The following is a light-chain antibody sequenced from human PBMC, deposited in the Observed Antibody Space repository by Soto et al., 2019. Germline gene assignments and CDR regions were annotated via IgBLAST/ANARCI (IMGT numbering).Light chain of an antibody. J-gene: IGLJ1*01. CDR2: EVT. Sequence: QSALTQPPSASGSPGQSVTMSCTGTSSDVGGYNYVSWYQQRPGKAPKLIIYEVTRRPSGVPDRIFGSKSYTTASLTVSGLQAEDEADYYCSSFAGTNSFVFGTGTKLTVL. V-gene: IGLV2-8*01. CDR1: SSDVGGYNY. CDR3: SSFAGTNSFV.